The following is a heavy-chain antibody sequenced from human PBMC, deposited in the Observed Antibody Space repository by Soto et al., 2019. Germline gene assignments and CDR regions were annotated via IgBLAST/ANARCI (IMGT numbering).Heavy chain of an antibody. CDR2: ISYDGSNK. CDR1: GFTFSSYA. V-gene: IGHV3-30-3*01. Sequence: GGSLRLSCAASGFTFSSYAMHWVRQAPGKGLDWVAVISYDGSNKYYADSVKGRFTISRDNSKNTLYLQMNSLRAEDTAVYYCARDTNYDILTGYPPGDAFDIWGQGTMVTVSS. J-gene: IGHJ3*02. D-gene: IGHD3-9*01. CDR3: ARDTNYDILTGYPPGDAFDI.